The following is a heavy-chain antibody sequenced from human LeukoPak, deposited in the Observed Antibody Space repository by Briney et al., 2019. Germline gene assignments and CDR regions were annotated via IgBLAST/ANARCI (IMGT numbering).Heavy chain of an antibody. Sequence: SETLSLTCAVCGGSFSGYYWSWIRQPPGKGLEWLGEINHSGSTNYNPSLKSRVTISVDTSKNQFSLKLSSVTAADTAVYYCARAIAVAGRGYFDYWGQGTLVTVSS. CDR3: ARAIAVAGRGYFDY. CDR1: GGSFSGYY. D-gene: IGHD6-19*01. J-gene: IGHJ4*02. V-gene: IGHV4-34*01. CDR2: INHSGST.